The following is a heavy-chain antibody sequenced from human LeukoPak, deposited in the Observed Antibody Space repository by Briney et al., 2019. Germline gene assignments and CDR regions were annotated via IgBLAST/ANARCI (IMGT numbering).Heavy chain of an antibody. J-gene: IGHJ4*02. D-gene: IGHD4-17*01. Sequence: GASVKVSCKASGYTFTGYYMHWVRQAPGQGLEWMGWINPNSGGTNYAQKFQGRVTMTRDTSISTAYMELSRLRSDDTAVYYCARDPVDPDDYGDYAELDYWGQGTLVTVSS. CDR3: ARDPVDPDDYGDYAELDY. CDR1: GYTFTGYY. CDR2: INPNSGGT. V-gene: IGHV1-2*02.